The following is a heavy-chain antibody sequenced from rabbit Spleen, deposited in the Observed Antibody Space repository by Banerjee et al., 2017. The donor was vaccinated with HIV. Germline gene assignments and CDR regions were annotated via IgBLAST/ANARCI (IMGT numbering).Heavy chain of an antibody. CDR1: GFSFSRSYY. CDR2: IYVDSGST. J-gene: IGHJ3*01. CDR3: AEQRTGFGNGAYVL. Sequence: QEQLVESGGGLVQPEGSLTLTCTASGFSFSRSYYMCWVRQAPGKGLEWIGCIYVDSGSTYFASWAKGRFTISKTSSTTVTLQMTSLTVADTATYFCAEQRTGFGNGAYVLWGQGTLVTVS. V-gene: IGHV1S45*01. D-gene: IGHD7-1*01.